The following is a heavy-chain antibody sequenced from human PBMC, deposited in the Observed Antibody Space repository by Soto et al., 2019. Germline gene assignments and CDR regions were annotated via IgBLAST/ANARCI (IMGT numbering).Heavy chain of an antibody. Sequence: EEQLVESGGGLVQPGGSLRLSCVASGFSFSTYWMSWVRQAPGKGLEWVANIKQDGSEDRYVDSVRGRFTISRDNAKNLLYLQMNSLRVEDTAVYYCARVWGYWSGHWDRWFDPWGQGTLVTVSS. CDR2: IKQDGSED. D-gene: IGHD3-3*01. V-gene: IGHV3-7*01. J-gene: IGHJ5*02. CDR1: GFSFSTYW. CDR3: ARVWGYWSGHWDRWFDP.